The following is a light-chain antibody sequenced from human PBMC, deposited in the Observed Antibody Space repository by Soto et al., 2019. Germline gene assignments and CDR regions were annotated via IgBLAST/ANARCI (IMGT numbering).Light chain of an antibody. CDR1: QFLSSY. Sequence: EVVLTQSPVTLSLSPGERASLFFRASQFLSSYLAWYQQKPGQAPRLLIYGASTRATGIPARFSGSGSGTEFTLTISSLQSEDFAVYYCQQYNTWPRTFGQGTKVDNK. CDR3: QQYNTWPRT. V-gene: IGKV3-15*01. CDR2: GAS. J-gene: IGKJ1*01.